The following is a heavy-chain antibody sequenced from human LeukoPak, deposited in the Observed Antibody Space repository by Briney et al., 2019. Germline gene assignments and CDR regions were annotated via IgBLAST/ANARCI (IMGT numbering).Heavy chain of an antibody. CDR3: AKIGGFWSGYTPMYYFDY. J-gene: IGHJ4*02. V-gene: IGHV3-23*01. CDR2: ISGSGGST. Sequence: GGSLRLSCAASGFTFSSYAMSWVRQAPGKGLEWVSAISGSGGSTYYADSVKGRFTISRDNSKNPLYLQMTSLRAEDTAVYYCAKIGGFWSGYTPMYYFDYWGQGTLVTVSS. CDR1: GFTFSSYA. D-gene: IGHD3-3*01.